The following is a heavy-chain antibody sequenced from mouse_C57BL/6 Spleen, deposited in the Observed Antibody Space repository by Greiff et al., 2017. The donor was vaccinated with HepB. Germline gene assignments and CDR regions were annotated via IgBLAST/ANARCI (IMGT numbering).Heavy chain of an antibody. J-gene: IGHJ1*03. V-gene: IGHV1-75*01. Sequence: QVQLQQSGPELVKPGASVKISCKASGYTFTDYYINWVKQRPGQGLEWIGWIFPGSGSTYYNEKFKGKATLTVDKSSSTAYMLLSSLTSEDSAVYFCARRPTVVAGNWYFDVWGTGTTVTVAS. D-gene: IGHD1-1*01. CDR3: ARRPTVVAGNWYFDV. CDR2: IFPGSGST. CDR1: GYTFTDYY.